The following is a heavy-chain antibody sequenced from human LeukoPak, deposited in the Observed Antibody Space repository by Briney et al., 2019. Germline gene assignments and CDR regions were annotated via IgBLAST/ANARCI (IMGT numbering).Heavy chain of an antibody. CDR3: ARDLGYYYDSSGLVSGPKRGSNY. V-gene: IGHV1-46*01. Sequence: ASVKVSCKASGYTFTSYYMHWVRQAPGQGLEWMGIINPSGGSTSYAQKFQGRVTMTRDTSTSTVYMELSSLRSDDTAVYYCARDLGYYYDSSGLVSGPKRGSNYWGQGTLVTVSS. D-gene: IGHD3-22*01. CDR2: INPSGGST. J-gene: IGHJ4*02. CDR1: GYTFTSYY.